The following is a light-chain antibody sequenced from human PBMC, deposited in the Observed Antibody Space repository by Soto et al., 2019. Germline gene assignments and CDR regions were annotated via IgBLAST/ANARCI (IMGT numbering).Light chain of an antibody. Sequence: QSVLTQLPSVSAAPGQKVTISCSGTNSNIGNNYVSWYQQLPGTAPKLLIYENNKRPSGIPDRFSGSKSGTSATLGITGLQTGDEADYYCGAWDSSLTTGVFGGWTKLTVL. J-gene: IGLJ2*01. CDR2: ENN. CDR1: NSNIGNNY. CDR3: GAWDSSLTTGV. V-gene: IGLV1-51*02.